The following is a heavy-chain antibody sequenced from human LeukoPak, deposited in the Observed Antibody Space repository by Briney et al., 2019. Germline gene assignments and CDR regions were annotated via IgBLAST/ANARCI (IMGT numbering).Heavy chain of an antibody. Sequence: GGSLRLSCAASGFTFSGSAVLWVRQAPGKGLEWVSLIYSAGSTYYADSVKGRFTISRDNSKNTVYLQMNSQRAEDTAVYYCARGGDTYGREDYWGQGTLVTVSS. CDR2: IYSAGST. D-gene: IGHD5-18*01. V-gene: IGHV3-53*01. J-gene: IGHJ4*02. CDR1: GFTFSGSA. CDR3: ARGGDTYGREDY.